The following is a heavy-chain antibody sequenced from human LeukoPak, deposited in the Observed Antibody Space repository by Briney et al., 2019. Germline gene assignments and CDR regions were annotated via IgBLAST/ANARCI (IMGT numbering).Heavy chain of an antibody. CDR3: AKPDTPLYDSSGYHPYYFDY. CDR2: INSDGSST. V-gene: IGHV3-74*01. Sequence: PGGSLRLSCAASGFTFSSYWMHWVRQAPGKGLVWVSRINSDGSSTTYADSVKGRFTISRDNAKNSLYLQMNSLRAEDTALYYCAKPDTPLYDSSGYHPYYFDYWGQGTLVTVSS. CDR1: GFTFSSYW. D-gene: IGHD3-22*01. J-gene: IGHJ4*02.